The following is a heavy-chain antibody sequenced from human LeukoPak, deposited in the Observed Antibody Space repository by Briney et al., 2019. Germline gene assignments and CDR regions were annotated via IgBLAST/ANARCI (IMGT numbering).Heavy chain of an antibody. J-gene: IGHJ6*02. CDR3: AREAAGHYPFYYYYGMYV. Sequence: GGSLRLSCAASGFTFSSYWMSWVRQAPGKGLEWVANIKQDGSEKYYVDSVKGRFTISRDNAKNSLYLQMNSLRAEDTAVYYCAREAAGHYPFYYYYGMYVWGQGTTVTVSS. D-gene: IGHD1-14*01. CDR1: GFTFSSYW. V-gene: IGHV3-7*01. CDR2: IKQDGSEK.